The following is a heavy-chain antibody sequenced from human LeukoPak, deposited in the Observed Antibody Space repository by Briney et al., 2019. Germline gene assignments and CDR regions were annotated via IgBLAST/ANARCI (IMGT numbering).Heavy chain of an antibody. V-gene: IGHV4-34*01. D-gene: IGHD3-10*01. Sequence: SETLSLTCAVYGGSVSGYYWSWIRQPPGKGLEWSGEINHSGSTNYNPSLKSRVTISVDTSKNQFSLKLSSVTAADTAVYYCARGAGSGSYFPSYYYYYMDVWGKGTTVTVSS. CDR3: ARGAGSGSYFPSYYYYYMDV. CDR2: INHSGST. CDR1: GGSVSGYY. J-gene: IGHJ6*03.